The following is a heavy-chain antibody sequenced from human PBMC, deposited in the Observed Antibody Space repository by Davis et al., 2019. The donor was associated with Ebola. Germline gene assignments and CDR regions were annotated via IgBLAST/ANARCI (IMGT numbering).Heavy chain of an antibody. CDR2: IYPGYSDT. D-gene: IGHD3-3*02. CDR3: ARRGGWSGAFLDY. Sequence: PGGSLRLSCKGSGYTFTTYWIGWVRQLPGKGLEWMGIIYPGYSDTRYSPSFQGQVTISADKSISTAYLQWSSLKASDTAMYYCARRGGWSGAFLDYWGQGTLVTVSS. J-gene: IGHJ4*02. CDR1: GYTFTTYW. V-gene: IGHV5-51*01.